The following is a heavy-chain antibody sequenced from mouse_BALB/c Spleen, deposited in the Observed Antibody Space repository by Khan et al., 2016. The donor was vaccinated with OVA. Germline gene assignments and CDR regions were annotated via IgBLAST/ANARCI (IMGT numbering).Heavy chain of an antibody. CDR1: GDSITSGY. CDR2: ISYTGFT. CDR3: ASFITADVMDY. V-gene: IGHV3-8*02. J-gene: IGHJ4*01. Sequence: VQLKESGPSLVKPSQTLSLTCSVTGDSITSGYWNWIRKFPGNKLQYMGYISYTGFTYYNPSLKSRISITRDTSKNQYYLQLNSVTTEDSATYYCASFITADVMDYWGQGTSVTVSS. D-gene: IGHD1-1*01.